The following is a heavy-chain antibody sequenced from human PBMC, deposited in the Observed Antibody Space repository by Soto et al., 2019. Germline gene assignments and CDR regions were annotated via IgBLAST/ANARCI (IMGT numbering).Heavy chain of an antibody. V-gene: IGHV1-46*01. CDR2: INPSGGST. CDR1: GYTFTSYY. Sequence: ASVKVSCKASGYTFTSYYMHWVRQAPGQGLEWMGIINPSGGSTSYAQKFQGRVTMTRDTSTSTVYMELSSLRSEDTAVYYCARESSNYRRLYYSYGMDLWGQGTTVTVSS. J-gene: IGHJ6*02. CDR3: ARESSNYRRLYYSYGMDL. D-gene: IGHD4-4*01.